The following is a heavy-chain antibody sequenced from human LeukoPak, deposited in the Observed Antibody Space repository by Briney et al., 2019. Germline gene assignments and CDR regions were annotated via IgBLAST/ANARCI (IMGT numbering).Heavy chain of an antibody. J-gene: IGHJ3*02. D-gene: IGHD6-13*01. CDR2: IVQSGNT. CDR3: ARFGSSTWYKGAFDI. CDR1: GGSFSGYY. Sequence: SETLSLTCAAYGGSFSGYYWSWIRQPPGKGLEWIGEIVQSGNTKYNPSLKSRVNLSVDTSKNQISLNLTSVTAADTAVYYCARFGSSTWYKGAFDIWGQGTMVTVAS. V-gene: IGHV4-34*12.